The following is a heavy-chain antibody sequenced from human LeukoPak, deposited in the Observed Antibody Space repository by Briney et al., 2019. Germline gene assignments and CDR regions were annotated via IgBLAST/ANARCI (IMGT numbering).Heavy chain of an antibody. J-gene: IGHJ6*02. Sequence: PGGSLRLSCAASGFTFSSYWMHWVRQAPGKGLVWVSRLSSDGSNTGYADSVKGRFTISRDNAKNSLYLQMNSLRAEDTAVYYCARDWGSGWYYYYGMDVWGQGTTVTVSS. CDR2: LSSDGSNT. CDR1: GFTFSSYW. V-gene: IGHV3-74*01. D-gene: IGHD6-19*01. CDR3: ARDWGSGWYYYYGMDV.